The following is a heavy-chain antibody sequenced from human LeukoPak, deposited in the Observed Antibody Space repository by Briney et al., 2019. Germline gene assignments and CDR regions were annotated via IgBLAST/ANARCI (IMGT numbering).Heavy chain of an antibody. V-gene: IGHV3-33*01. CDR2: IWYDGSNK. CDR3: ARDSIAAAFDY. CDR1: GFTFSSYG. J-gene: IGHJ4*02. D-gene: IGHD6-13*01. Sequence: HTGGSLRLSCAASGFTFSSYGMHWVRQAPGKGLEWVAVIWYDGSNKYCADSVKGRFTISRDKPKNTLYLQMNSLRAEDTAVYYCARDSIAAAFDYWGQGTLVTVSS.